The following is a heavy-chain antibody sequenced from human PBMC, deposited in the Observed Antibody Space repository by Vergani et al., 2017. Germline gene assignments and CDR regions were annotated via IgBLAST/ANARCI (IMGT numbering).Heavy chain of an antibody. Sequence: QVQLVESGGGVVQPGRSLRLSCAASGFTFSSYGMHWVRQAPGKGLEWVAVIWYDGSNKYYADSVKGRFTISRDNSKNTLYLQMNSLIAEDTAVYYCARTANYDFWSRAHLGMDVWGQGTTVTVSS. D-gene: IGHD3-3*01. CDR1: GFTFSSYG. V-gene: IGHV3-33*01. CDR3: ARTANYDFWSRAHLGMDV. J-gene: IGHJ6*02. CDR2: IWYDGSNK.